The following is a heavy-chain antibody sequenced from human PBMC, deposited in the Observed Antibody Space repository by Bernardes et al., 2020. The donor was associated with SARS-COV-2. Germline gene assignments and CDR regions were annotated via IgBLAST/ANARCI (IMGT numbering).Heavy chain of an antibody. CDR3: AHRRYYFDNSGPDYFDP. J-gene: IGHJ5*02. Sequence: PTLVKPTQTLTLTCTFSGFSLTTMGVGVGWIRQPPGKALEWIALIYWDDDKRYSPSLNSRLTITKDTSKNQVVLTMTNMDPEDTATYYCAHRRYYFDNSGPDYFDPWGQGILVTVSS. CDR2: IYWDDDK. CDR1: GFSLTTMGVG. D-gene: IGHD3-22*01. V-gene: IGHV2-5*02.